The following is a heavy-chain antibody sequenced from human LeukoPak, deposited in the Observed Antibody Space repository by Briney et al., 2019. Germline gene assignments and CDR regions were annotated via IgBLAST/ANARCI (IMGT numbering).Heavy chain of an antibody. D-gene: IGHD2-15*01. Sequence: PGGSLRLSCAASGFTVSSSYMSWVRQAPGKGLELVSVLYPGGSTYIADSVKGRFSISRDNSNNTLNLQMNSLRVEDTAVYYCAGGRGGRYLQGYFLHWGQGSLVIVSS. J-gene: IGHJ1*01. CDR3: AGGRGGRYLQGYFLH. V-gene: IGHV3-66*01. CDR2: LYPGGST. CDR1: GFTVSSSY.